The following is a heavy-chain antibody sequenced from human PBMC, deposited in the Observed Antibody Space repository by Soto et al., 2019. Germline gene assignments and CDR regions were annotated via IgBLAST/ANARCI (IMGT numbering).Heavy chain of an antibody. V-gene: IGHV1-18*04. J-gene: IGHJ6*02. CDR3: ARGASCTSTSCYDNFHYGMDV. CDR2: ITTSNGNT. CDR1: GYAFTTHG. D-gene: IGHD2-2*01. Sequence: QVQLVQSGAEVKKPGASVKVSCKAPGYAFTTHGITWVRQAPGQGLEWMGWITTSNGNTNYARNLQGRVTLTRDTSTGTAYMELRSLRYDDAAVYSGARGASCTSTSCYDNFHYGMDVWGQGTTVTVSS.